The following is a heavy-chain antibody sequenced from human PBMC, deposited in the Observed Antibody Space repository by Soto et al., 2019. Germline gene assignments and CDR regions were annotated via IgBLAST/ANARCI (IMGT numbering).Heavy chain of an antibody. CDR1: GFTFSSYG. D-gene: IGHD3-9*01. J-gene: IGHJ6*02. CDR2: ISYDGSNK. V-gene: IGHV3-30*18. CDR3: AKTLRYFDWSFLDV. Sequence: GGSLRLSCAASGFTFSSYGMHWVRQAPGKGLEWVAVISYDGSNKYYADSVKGRFTISRDNSKNTLYLQMNSLRAEDTAVYYCAKTLRYFDWSFLDVWGQGTTVTVSS.